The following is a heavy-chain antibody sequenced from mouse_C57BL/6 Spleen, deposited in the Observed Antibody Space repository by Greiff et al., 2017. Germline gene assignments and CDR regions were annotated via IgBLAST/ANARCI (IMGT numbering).Heavy chain of an antibody. J-gene: IGHJ1*03. V-gene: IGHV1-9*01. Sequence: VKLQQSGAGLMKPGASLKLSCAATGYTFTGYWIAWVKQSPGHGLEWVGEILRGGGSPNYTEKLKGRATFTADTSSTTADMQLSSLTTEDSAIYYCATGTGYFDVWGTGTTVTVSS. CDR2: ILRGGGSP. D-gene: IGHD4-1*01. CDR3: ATGTGYFDV. CDR1: GYTFTGYW.